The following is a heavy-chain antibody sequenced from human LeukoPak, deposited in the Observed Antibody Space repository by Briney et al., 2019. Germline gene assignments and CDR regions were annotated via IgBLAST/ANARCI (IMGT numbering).Heavy chain of an antibody. V-gene: IGHV3-7*01. D-gene: IGHD6-13*01. CDR2: IKQDGSEK. CDR3: ARKGIAAAGYDY. Sequence: PAGSLRLSCAASGFTFSSYWMSWVRQAPGKGLEWVANIKQDGSEKYYVHSVKGRFTISRDNAKNSLYLQMNSLRAEGRAVYYCARKGIAAAGYDYWGQGTLVTVSS. J-gene: IGHJ4*02. CDR1: GFTFSSYW.